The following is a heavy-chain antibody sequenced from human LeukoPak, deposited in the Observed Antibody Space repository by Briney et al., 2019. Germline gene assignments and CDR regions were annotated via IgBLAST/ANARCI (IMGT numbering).Heavy chain of an antibody. CDR1: GFTFSDSA. V-gene: IGHV3-48*04. J-gene: IGHJ3*02. D-gene: IGHD4-23*01. CDR2: ITSSSSNI. CDR3: ARPTTVAKGAFDI. Sequence: GGSLKLSCAASGFTFSDSAIHRVRQASGKGLEWLSYITSSSSNIYYADSVKGRFTISRDNAKNSLYLQMNSLRAEDTAVYYCARPTTVAKGAFDIWGQGTMVTVSS.